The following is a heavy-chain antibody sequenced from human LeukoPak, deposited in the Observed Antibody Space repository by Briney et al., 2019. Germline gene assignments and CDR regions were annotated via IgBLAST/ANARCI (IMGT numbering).Heavy chain of an antibody. D-gene: IGHD2-2*02. CDR1: GGSFSGHY. CDR3: ARRYCSSTSCYKDY. V-gene: IGHV4-59*08. Sequence: PSETLSLTCAVYGGSFSGHYWSWIRQPPGKGLEWIGYIYYSGSTNYNPSLKSRVTISVDTSKNQFSLKLSSVTAADTAVYYCARRYCSSTSCYKDYWGQGTLVTVSS. J-gene: IGHJ4*02. CDR2: IYYSGST.